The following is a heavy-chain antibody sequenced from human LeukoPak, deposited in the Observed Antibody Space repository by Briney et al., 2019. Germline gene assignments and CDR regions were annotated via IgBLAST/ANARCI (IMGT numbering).Heavy chain of an antibody. V-gene: IGHV3-74*01. J-gene: IGHJ6*03. D-gene: IGHD3-16*01. CDR2: ITRDGSST. CDR3: ARHPGYESWSPFWGGMDV. CDR1: GFTFSSSW. Sequence: GGSLRLSCAASGFTFSSSWMHWVRQAPGKGLVWVSRITRDGSSTTYADSVKGRFTTSRDNAKNTLYLQMDSLRDDDTAVYYCARHPGYESWSPFWGGMDVWGNGTTVIVS.